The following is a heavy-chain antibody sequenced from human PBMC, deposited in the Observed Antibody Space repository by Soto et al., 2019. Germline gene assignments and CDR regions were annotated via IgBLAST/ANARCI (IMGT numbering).Heavy chain of an antibody. CDR3: ATRTVGWYFDL. CDR2: ISGSGGST. Sequence: EVQRLESGGGLVQPGGSLRLSCAASGFTFSSYAMSWVRQAPGKGLEWVSAISGSGGSTYYADSVKVRFTISRDNSKNTLYLQMNSLRAEHTAVYYCATRTVGWYFDLWGRGTLVTVSS. CDR1: GFTFSSYA. J-gene: IGHJ2*01. D-gene: IGHD4-17*01. V-gene: IGHV3-23*01.